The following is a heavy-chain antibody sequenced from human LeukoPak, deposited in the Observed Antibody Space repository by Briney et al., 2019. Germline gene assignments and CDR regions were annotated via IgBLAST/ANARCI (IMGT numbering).Heavy chain of an antibody. CDR1: GFTFSSYG. V-gene: IGHV3-33*06. CDR2: IWYGGSNK. CDR3: AKDTTVTTSWFDP. J-gene: IGHJ5*02. Sequence: PGGSLRLSCAASGFTFSSYGMHWVRQAPGKGLEWVAVIWYGGSNKYYADSVKGRFTISRDNSKNTLYLQMNSLRAEDTAVYYCAKDTTVTTSWFDPWGQGTLVTVSS. D-gene: IGHD4-17*01.